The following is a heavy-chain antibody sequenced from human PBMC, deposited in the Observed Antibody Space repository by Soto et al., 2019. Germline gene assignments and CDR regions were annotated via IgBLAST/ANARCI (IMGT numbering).Heavy chain of an antibody. CDR2: ISYDGTNK. CDR3: AKGDMDTSMAMAFDY. D-gene: IGHD5-18*01. V-gene: IGHV3-30*18. Sequence: QVPLVESGGGVVQPGRSLRLSCAVSGFIFRTYGMHWVRQAPGKGLEWVAVISYDGTNKYYVDSVKGRFTISRDNSKNTLYLQMNSLRAEDTAVYYCAKGDMDTSMAMAFDYWGQGTLVTVSS. J-gene: IGHJ4*02. CDR1: GFIFRTYG.